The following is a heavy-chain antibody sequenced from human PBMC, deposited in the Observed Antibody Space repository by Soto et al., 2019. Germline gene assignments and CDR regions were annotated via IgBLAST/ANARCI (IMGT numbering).Heavy chain of an antibody. V-gene: IGHV3-23*01. CDR2: ISGSGGST. Sequence: GGSLRLSCAASGFTFSSYAMSWVRQAPGKGLEWVSAISGSGGSTYYADSVKGRFTISRDNSKNTLYRQMNSLRAEDTAVYYCAKDLGYDFWSGYYKVVGVDYWGQGTLVTVSS. J-gene: IGHJ4*02. CDR3: AKDLGYDFWSGYYKVVGVDY. D-gene: IGHD3-3*01. CDR1: GFTFSSYA.